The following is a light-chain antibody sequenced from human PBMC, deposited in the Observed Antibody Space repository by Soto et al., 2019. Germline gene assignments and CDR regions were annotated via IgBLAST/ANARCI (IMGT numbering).Light chain of an antibody. V-gene: IGKV1-5*01. CDR3: QQCNSYSWT. Sequence: DIQMTQSPSRLSASVGDRVTITCRASQSIAYWLAWYQQKPGKAPNLLIYAASTLETGVPSRFSGSGYGTEFTLTIASLQPDDFATYYCQQCNSYSWTFGQGTKVDIK. CDR1: QSIAYW. J-gene: IGKJ1*01. CDR2: AAS.